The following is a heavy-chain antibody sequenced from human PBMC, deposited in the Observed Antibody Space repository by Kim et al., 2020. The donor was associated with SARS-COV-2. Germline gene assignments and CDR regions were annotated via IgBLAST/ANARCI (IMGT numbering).Heavy chain of an antibody. CDR1: GGSISSYY. CDR2: IYYSGST. J-gene: IGHJ6*02. D-gene: IGHD3-10*01. V-gene: IGHV4-59*01. Sequence: SETLSLTCTVSGGSISSYYWSWIRQPPGKGLEWIGYIYYSGSTNYNPSLKSRVTISVDTSKNQFSLKLSSVTAADTAVYYCARDTYYYGSGSYYLHYYYGMGVWGQGTTVTVSS. CDR3: ARDTYYYGSGSYYLHYYYGMGV.